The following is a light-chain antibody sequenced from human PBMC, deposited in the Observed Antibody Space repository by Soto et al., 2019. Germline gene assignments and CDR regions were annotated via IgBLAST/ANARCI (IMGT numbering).Light chain of an antibody. CDR3: QQFNSYLRT. CDR2: DAS. J-gene: IGKJ1*01. V-gene: IGKV1-13*02. Sequence: AIQLTQSPSSLSASVGDRVTITCRASQGISSALAWYQQKPGKPPKFLIYDASSLESGVPSRFSGRGSGTDFTLTISSLQPEDFATYYCQQFNSYLRTFGQGTKVEIK. CDR1: QGISSA.